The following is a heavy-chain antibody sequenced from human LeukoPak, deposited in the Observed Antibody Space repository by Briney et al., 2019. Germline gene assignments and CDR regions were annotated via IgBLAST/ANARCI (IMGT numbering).Heavy chain of an antibody. CDR2: VNPNSGGT. CDR1: GYTFTGYF. J-gene: IGHJ4*02. Sequence: ASVKVSCKASGYTFTGYFMHWVRQAPGQGLEWMGAVNPNSGGTDYAQKFQGRVTTRRDTSISTAYMALSSLRSDDTAVYYCARALMITPFFFDFWGPGTLVTVSS. V-gene: IGHV1-2*02. D-gene: IGHD3-16*01. CDR3: ARALMITPFFFDF.